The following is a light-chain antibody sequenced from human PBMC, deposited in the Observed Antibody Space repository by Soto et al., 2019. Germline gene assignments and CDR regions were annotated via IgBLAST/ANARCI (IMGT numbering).Light chain of an antibody. J-gene: IGLJ1*01. CDR3: TSYAGINNFCV. V-gene: IGLV2-8*01. CDR2: DVN. Sequence: QSALTQPPSASGSPGQSVTISCSGTSSDVGGYIYVSWYEQHPGKAPKLMIYDVNKRPSGVPDRFSGSKSGNTASLTISGLQADDEAAYYCTSYAGINNFCVFGSGTKLTVL. CDR1: SSDVGGYIY.